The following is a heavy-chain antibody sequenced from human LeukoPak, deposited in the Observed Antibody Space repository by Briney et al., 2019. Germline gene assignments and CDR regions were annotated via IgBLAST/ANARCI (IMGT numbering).Heavy chain of an antibody. Sequence: GGSLRLSCAASGFTFSSYDMHWVRQATGKGLEWVSAIGTAGDTYYPGSVKGRFTISRENAKNSLYLQMNSLRAGDTAVYYCARGGMVRGVISRKRDNDYYGMDVWGQGTTVTVSS. CDR2: IGTAGDT. V-gene: IGHV3-13*01. J-gene: IGHJ6*02. CDR3: ARGGMVRGVISRKRDNDYYGMDV. CDR1: GFTFSSYD. D-gene: IGHD3-10*01.